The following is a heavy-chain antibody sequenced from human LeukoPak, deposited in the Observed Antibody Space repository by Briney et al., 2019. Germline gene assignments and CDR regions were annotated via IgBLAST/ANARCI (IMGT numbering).Heavy chain of an antibody. CDR3: AAHPTVSTTPDY. V-gene: IGHV3-23*01. CDR1: GFTFSSYG. J-gene: IGHJ4*02. Sequence: GGSLRLSCAASGFTFSSYGMSWVRQAPGKGLEWVSAISGSGGSTYYADSVKGRFTISRDNSKNTLYLRMNSLRAEDTAIYDCAAHPTVSTTPDYWGQGTLVTVSS. CDR2: ISGSGGST. D-gene: IGHD4-17*01.